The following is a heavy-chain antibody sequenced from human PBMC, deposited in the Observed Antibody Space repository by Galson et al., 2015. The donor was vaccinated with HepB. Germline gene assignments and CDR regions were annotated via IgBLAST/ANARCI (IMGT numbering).Heavy chain of an antibody. V-gene: IGHV1-18*01. CDR2: ISAYNGNT. CDR3: ARSSPSRITIFGVVLRDGGDWFDP. D-gene: IGHD3-3*01. J-gene: IGHJ5*02. CDR1: GYTFTSYG. Sequence: SVKVSCKASGYTFTSYGISWVRQAPGQGLEWMGWISAYNGNTNYAQKLQGRVTMTTDTSTSTAYMELRSLRSDDTAVYYCARSSPSRITIFGVVLRDGGDWFDPWGQGTLVTVSS.